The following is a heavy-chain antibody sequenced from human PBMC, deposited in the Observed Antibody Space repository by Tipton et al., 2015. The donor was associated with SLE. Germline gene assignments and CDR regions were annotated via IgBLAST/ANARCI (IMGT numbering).Heavy chain of an antibody. V-gene: IGHV4-34*01. CDR3: ARLRIVYGFHGLDY. J-gene: IGHJ4*02. CDR1: GESFMGYY. D-gene: IGHD2-8*01. CDR2: INHSGST. Sequence: TLSLTCAVYGESFMGYYWSWIRQSPGKGLEWVGEINHSGSTNYNPSLESRVTISLDRSKNQFSLKLSSVTAADTAVYFCARLRIVYGFHGLDYWGLGTRVTVSA.